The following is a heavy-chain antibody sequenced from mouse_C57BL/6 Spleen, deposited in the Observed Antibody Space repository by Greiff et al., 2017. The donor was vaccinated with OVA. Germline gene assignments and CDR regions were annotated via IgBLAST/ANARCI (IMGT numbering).Heavy chain of an antibody. CDR2: ISNGGGST. CDR3: AGAMDY. Sequence: EVQVVEPGGGLVQPGGSVKLSCAASGFTFSDYYMYWVGQSPEKRLEWVAYISNGGGSTYYPDTVKGRCTISRDNAKNTLYLQMGRVKSEDTAMYSCAGAMDYWGQGTTVTVSS. J-gene: IGHJ4*01. V-gene: IGHV5-12*01. CDR1: GFTFSDYY.